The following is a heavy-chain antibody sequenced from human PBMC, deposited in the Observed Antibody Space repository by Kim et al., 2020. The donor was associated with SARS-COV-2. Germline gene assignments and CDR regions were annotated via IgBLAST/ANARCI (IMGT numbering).Heavy chain of an antibody. D-gene: IGHD4-17*01. Sequence: SETLSLTCTVSGGSISSSSYYWGWIRQPPGKGLEWIGSIYYSGSTYYNPSLKSRVTISVDTSKNQFSLKLSSVTAADTAVYYCGTYGDYGGLDYYYGMDVWGEGTTGTVSS. CDR2: IYYSGST. CDR3: GTYGDYGGLDYYYGMDV. V-gene: IGHV4-39*01. CDR1: GGSISSSSYY. J-gene: IGHJ6*04.